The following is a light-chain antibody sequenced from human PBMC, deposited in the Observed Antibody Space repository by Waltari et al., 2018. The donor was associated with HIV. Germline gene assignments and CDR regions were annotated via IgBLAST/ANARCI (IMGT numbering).Light chain of an antibody. CDR3: QQFADLPLT. Sequence: DIQMTQSPSSPSASVGDKVTITCQASQDIRHYLNWYQKKPGKAPNLLIYDASKLHTGVPSRFSGSGSGTHLTFTITSLQPEDIGTYYCQQFADLPLTFGGGTQVEI. CDR2: DAS. J-gene: IGKJ4*01. V-gene: IGKV1-33*01. CDR1: QDIRHY.